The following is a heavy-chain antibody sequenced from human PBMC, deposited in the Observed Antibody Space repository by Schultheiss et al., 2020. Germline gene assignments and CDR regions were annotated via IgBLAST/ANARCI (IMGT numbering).Heavy chain of an antibody. CDR2: ISYDGSNK. Sequence: GGSLRLSCAASGFTVSSNYMSWVRQAPGKGLEWVAVISYDGSNKYYADSVKGRFTISRDNSKNTLYLQMNSLRAEDTAVYYCARVGGGYWGQGTLVTVSS. V-gene: IGHV3-30-3*01. CDR1: GFTVSSNY. CDR3: ARVGGGY. D-gene: IGHD3-10*01. J-gene: IGHJ4*02.